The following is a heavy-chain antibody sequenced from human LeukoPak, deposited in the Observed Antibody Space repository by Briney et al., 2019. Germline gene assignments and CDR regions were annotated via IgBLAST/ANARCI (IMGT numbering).Heavy chain of an antibody. CDR3: AREPISKADAFDI. J-gene: IGHJ3*02. CDR2: IYHSGST. D-gene: IGHD3-9*01. CDR1: GGSISSSNW. Sequence: KPSETLSLTCAVSGGSISSSNWWSWVRQPPGKGLEWIGEIYHSGSTNYNPSLKSRVTIAVDKSKNQFSLKLTSVTAADTAVYYCAREPISKADAFDIWGQGTMVTVSS. V-gene: IGHV4-4*02.